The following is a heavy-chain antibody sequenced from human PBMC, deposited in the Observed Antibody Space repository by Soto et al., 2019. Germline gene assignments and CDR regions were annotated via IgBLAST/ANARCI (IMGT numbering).Heavy chain of an antibody. J-gene: IGHJ4*02. CDR2: IIPIFGTA. V-gene: IGHV1-69*01. D-gene: IGHD6-19*01. CDR1: GGTFSSYA. CDR3: ARGVGVAGPTNPHFDY. Sequence: QVQLVQSGAEVKKPGSSVKVSCKASGGTFSSYAISWVRQAPGQGLEWMGGIIPIFGTANYAQKFQGRVTITADESTRTAYMGRSSLRSEDTAVYYWARGVGVAGPTNPHFDYWGQGTLVTVSS.